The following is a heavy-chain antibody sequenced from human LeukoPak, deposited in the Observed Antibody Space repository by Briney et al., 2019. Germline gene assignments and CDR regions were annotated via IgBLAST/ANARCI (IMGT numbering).Heavy chain of an antibody. CDR2: IDAGNGNT. CDR3: ARAVGSGSYYNVFYYYYGMDV. V-gene: IGHV1-3*01. D-gene: IGHD3-10*01. CDR1: GHTFTSYA. J-gene: IGHJ6*02. Sequence: ASVKVSCKASGHTFTSYAMHWVRQAPGQRLEWMGWIDAGNGNTKYSQKFQGRVTITRDTSASTAYMKLSSLRSEDTAVYYCARAVGSGSYYNVFYYYYGMDVWGQGTTVTVSS.